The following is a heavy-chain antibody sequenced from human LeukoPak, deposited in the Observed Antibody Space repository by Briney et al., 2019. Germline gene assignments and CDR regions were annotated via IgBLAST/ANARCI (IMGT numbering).Heavy chain of an antibody. V-gene: IGHV7-4-1*02. CDR1: GYTFTSYA. J-gene: IGHJ6*03. CDR3: ARASYDFWSGYPAYYYYYMDV. D-gene: IGHD3-3*01. Sequence: ASVKVSCKASGYTFTSYAMNWVRQAPGQGLEWMGWINTNTGNPTYAQGFTGRFVFSLDTSVSTAYLQISSLKAEDTAVYYCARASYDFWSGYPAYYYYYMDVWGKGTTVTISS. CDR2: INTNTGNP.